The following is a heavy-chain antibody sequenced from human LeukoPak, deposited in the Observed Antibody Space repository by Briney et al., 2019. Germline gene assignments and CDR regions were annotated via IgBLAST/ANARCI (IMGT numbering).Heavy chain of an antibody. CDR2: VWYDGSNK. V-gene: IGHV3-33*01. J-gene: IGHJ4*02. Sequence: GRSLRLSCAASGFTFSSYAMHWVRQAPGKGLEWVAVVWYDGSNKYYADSVKGRFTISRDNSKNTLYLQMNGLRAEDTAVYYCARDRVVVAATEGYYFDYWGQGTLVTVSS. D-gene: IGHD2-15*01. CDR3: ARDRVVVAATEGYYFDY. CDR1: GFTFSSYA.